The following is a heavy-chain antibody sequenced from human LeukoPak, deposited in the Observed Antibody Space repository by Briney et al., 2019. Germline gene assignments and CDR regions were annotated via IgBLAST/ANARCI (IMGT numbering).Heavy chain of an antibody. CDR1: GYTFTGYY. CDR3: AREHCSGGSCYPLGGFDP. CDR2: INPNSGGT. Sequence: ASVKVSCKASGYTFTGYYMHWVRQAPGQGLEGMGRINPNSGGTNYAQKFQGRVTMTRDTSISTAYMELSRLRSDDTAVYYCAREHCSGGSCYPLGGFDPWGQGTLVTVSS. J-gene: IGHJ5*02. D-gene: IGHD2-15*01. V-gene: IGHV1-2*06.